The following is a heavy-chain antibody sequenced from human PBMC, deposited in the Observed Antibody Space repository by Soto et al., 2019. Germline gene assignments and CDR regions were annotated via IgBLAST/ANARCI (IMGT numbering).Heavy chain of an antibody. CDR2: IDPSDSYT. D-gene: IGHD1-1*01. CDR1: GYSFTSYW. Sequence: GEPLKISCKGSGYSFTSYWISWVRQMPGKGLEWMGRIDPSDSYTNYSPSFQGHVTISADKSISTAYLQWSSLKASDTAMYYCARHYGTGTPPYYYYGMDVWGQGTTVTVSS. V-gene: IGHV5-10-1*01. J-gene: IGHJ6*02. CDR3: ARHYGTGTPPYYYYGMDV.